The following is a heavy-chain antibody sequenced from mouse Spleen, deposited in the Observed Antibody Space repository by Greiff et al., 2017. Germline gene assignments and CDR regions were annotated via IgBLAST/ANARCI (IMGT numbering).Heavy chain of an antibody. J-gene: IGHJ3*01. V-gene: IGHV5-15*01. Sequence: EVHLVESGGGLVKPGGSLKLSCAASGFTFSDYGMAWVRQAPGKGPEWVAFISNLACSIYYADTVTGRFTISRENAKNTLYLEVSSLRSEDTAMYYCARRDGAYWGQGALVTVSA. CDR3: ARRDGAY. CDR1: GFTFSDYG. CDR2: ISNLACSI.